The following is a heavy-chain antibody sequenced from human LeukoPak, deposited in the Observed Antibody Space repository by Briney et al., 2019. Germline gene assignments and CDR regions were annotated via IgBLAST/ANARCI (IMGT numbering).Heavy chain of an antibody. D-gene: IGHD3-9*01. J-gene: IGHJ3*02. CDR3: VRDISDAFDI. Sequence: GGSLRLSCAASGFTFSTYWMHWVRQAPRKGLVWVSCINSDGSSTRYADSVKGRFTISRDNAKNTLYLQMNSLRAEDAAVYYCVRDISDAFDIWGQGTMVTVSS. V-gene: IGHV3-74*01. CDR1: GFTFSTYW. CDR2: INSDGSST.